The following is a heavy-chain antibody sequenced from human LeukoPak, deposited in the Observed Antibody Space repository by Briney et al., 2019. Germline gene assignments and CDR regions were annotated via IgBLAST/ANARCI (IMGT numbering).Heavy chain of an antibody. V-gene: IGHV1-69*13. CDR1: GGTFSSYA. D-gene: IGHD4-17*01. CDR2: IIPIFGTA. J-gene: IGHJ4*02. CDR3: ARASTVTTPFDY. Sequence: ASVKVSCKASGGTFSSYAISWVRQAPGQGLEWMGGIIPIFGTANYAQKFQGRVTITADESTSTAYMELSSLRSEDTAVYYRARASTVTTPFDYWGQGTLVTVSS.